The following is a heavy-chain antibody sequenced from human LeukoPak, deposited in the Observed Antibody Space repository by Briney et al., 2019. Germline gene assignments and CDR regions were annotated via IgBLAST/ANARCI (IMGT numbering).Heavy chain of an antibody. V-gene: IGHV4-4*09. CDR1: GGSISSYY. J-gene: IGHJ5*02. D-gene: IGHD2-2*02. Sequence: SETLSLTCTVSGGSISSYYWSWIWQPPGKELEWIGYIYTSGSTNYNPSLKSRVTISVDTSKNQFSLKLSSVTAADTAVYYCARHGAHCSSTSCYTGYPSWFDPWGQGTLVTVSS. CDR2: IYTSGST. CDR3: ARHGAHCSSTSCYTGYPSWFDP.